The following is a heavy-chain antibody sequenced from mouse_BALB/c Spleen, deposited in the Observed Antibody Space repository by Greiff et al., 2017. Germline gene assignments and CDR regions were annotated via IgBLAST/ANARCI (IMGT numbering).Heavy chain of an antibody. V-gene: IGHV1-82*01. D-gene: IGHD4-1*01. CDR2: IYPGDGDT. J-gene: IGHJ3*01. Sequence: QVQLKESGPELVKPGASVKISCKASGYAFSSSWMNWVKQRPGQGLEWIGRIYPGDGDTNYNGKFKGKATRTADKSSNTAYMQLSSLTSVDSAVYCGARSELTETVFAYWGQGTLVTVSA. CDR3: ARSELTETVFAY. CDR1: GYAFSSSW.